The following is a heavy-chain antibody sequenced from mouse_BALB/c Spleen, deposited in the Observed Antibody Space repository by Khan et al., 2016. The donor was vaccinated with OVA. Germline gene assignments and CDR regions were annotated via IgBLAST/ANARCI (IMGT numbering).Heavy chain of an antibody. CDR1: GYIFTSYW. J-gene: IGHJ4*01. V-gene: IGHV1S22*01. Sequence: LQQPGSELVRPGASVKLSCKASGYIFTSYWMHWVKQRPGQGLEWIGNIYPGSGSTKYDEKFMSKATLTVDTSSSTVYMQLSSLTSEDSAVYYCTRWTYFAMDYWGQGTSVTVSS. CDR3: TRWTYFAMDY. CDR2: IYPGSGST.